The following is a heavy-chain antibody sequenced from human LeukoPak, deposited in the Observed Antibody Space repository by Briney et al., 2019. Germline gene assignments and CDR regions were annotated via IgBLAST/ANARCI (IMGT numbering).Heavy chain of an antibody. CDR2: IYSSGST. Sequence: SETLSLTCTVSGTSISSYYWSWIRQPAGKGLEWIGRIYSSGSTNYNPSLKSRVTMSVDTSKKQFALKLSSVTAEHTAVYYCARKVAVAASSYRYLDLWGRGSLVTVSS. J-gene: IGHJ2*01. V-gene: IGHV4-4*07. CDR1: GTSISSYY. CDR3: ARKVAVAASSYRYLDL. D-gene: IGHD6-19*01.